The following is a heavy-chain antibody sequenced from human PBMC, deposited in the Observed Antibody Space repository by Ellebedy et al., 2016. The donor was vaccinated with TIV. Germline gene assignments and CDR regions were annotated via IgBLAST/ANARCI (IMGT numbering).Heavy chain of an antibody. D-gene: IGHD3-9*01. CDR3: ARNPTGYTYYFDY. CDR1: GFTFSSYT. CDR2: LLSDGNNK. Sequence: PGGSLRLSCAASGFTFSSYTIHWVRQAPATGLAPVAFLLSDGNNKFYADSVKGRLVISRDNSANMVSLQMNSLRPEYTAVYYCARNPTGYTYYFDYWGQGALVTVSS. J-gene: IGHJ4*02. V-gene: IGHV3-30*09.